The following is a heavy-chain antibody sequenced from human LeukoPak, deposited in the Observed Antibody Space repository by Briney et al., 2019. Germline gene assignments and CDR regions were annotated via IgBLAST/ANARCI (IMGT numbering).Heavy chain of an antibody. CDR3: ARDPYYDYVWGSYRNYRNTGEFDY. Sequence: GGSLRLSCAASGFTFSSYSMNWVRQAPGKGLEWVSSISSSSSYIYYADSVKGRFTISRDNAKNSLYLQMNSLRAEDTALYYCARDPYYDYVWGSYRNYRNTGEFDYWGQGTLVTVSS. V-gene: IGHV3-21*04. CDR1: GFTFSSYS. D-gene: IGHD3-16*02. CDR2: ISSSSSYI. J-gene: IGHJ4*02.